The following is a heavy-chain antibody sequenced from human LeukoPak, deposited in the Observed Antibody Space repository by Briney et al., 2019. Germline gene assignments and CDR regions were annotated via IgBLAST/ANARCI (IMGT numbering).Heavy chain of an antibody. J-gene: IGHJ4*02. CDR3: AREGRDGYSYIDY. CDR2: IYYSGST. Sequence: SETLSLTCTVSGGSISSGGYYWSWIRQHPGKGLEWIGYIYYSGSTYYNPSLKSRVTISVDTSKNQFSLKLSSVTAADTAVYYCAREGRDGYSYIDYWGQGTLVTVSS. CDR1: GGSISSGGYY. V-gene: IGHV4-31*03. D-gene: IGHD5-24*01.